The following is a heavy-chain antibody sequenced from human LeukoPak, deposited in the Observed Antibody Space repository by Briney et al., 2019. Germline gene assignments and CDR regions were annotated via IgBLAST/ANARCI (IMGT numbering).Heavy chain of an antibody. CDR2: INPNSGGT. D-gene: IGHD6-6*01. CDR1: GYTFTGYY. V-gene: IGHV1-2*02. CDR3: ARLLEAARGTDDY. Sequence: GASVKVSCKASGYTFTGYYMHWVRQAPGQGLGWMGWINPNSGGTNYAQKFQGRVTMTRDTSISTAYMELSRLRSDDTAVYYCARLLEAARGTDDYWGQGTLVTVSS. J-gene: IGHJ4*02.